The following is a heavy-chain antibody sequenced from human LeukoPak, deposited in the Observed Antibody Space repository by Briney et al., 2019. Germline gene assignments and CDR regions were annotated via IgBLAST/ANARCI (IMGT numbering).Heavy chain of an antibody. CDR1: GYTFTSYD. CDR3: ARRNYDILTGYSNWFDP. Sequence: GASVKVSCKASGYTFTSYDINWVRQATGQGLGWMGWMNPNSGNTGYAQKFQGRVTMTRNTSISTAYMELSSLRSEDTAVYYCARRNYDILTGYSNWFDPWGQGTLVTVSS. J-gene: IGHJ5*02. V-gene: IGHV1-8*01. CDR2: MNPNSGNT. D-gene: IGHD3-9*01.